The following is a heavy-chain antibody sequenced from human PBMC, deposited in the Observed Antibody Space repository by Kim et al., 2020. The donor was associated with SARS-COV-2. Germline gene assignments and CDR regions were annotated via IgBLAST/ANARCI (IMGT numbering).Heavy chain of an antibody. CDR1: GFSFSDYY. CDR3: VREPAS. V-gene: IGHV3-11*01. CDR2: INIDGSST. Sequence: GGSLRLSCAASGFSFSDYYMSWIRQAPGKGLEWVAYINIDGSSTEYADSVNGRFTISRDNAKQSLSLQMNRLTPEDTAVYYLVREPASCGQGTLVTVSS. J-gene: IGHJ5*02.